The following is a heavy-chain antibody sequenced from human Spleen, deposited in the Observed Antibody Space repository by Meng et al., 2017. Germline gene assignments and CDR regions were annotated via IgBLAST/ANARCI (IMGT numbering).Heavy chain of an antibody. CDR3: ARGGIVGTTTGIDF. CDR2: INHSGST. J-gene: IGHJ4*02. V-gene: IGHV4-34*01. D-gene: IGHD1-26*01. CDR1: GGSFRGYC. Sequence: QRPRSGPGLVKPSQTRSLTCAVYGGSFRGYCWSWIRQPPGKGLEWIGEINHSGSTNYNPSLKSRVTISVDTSKNQFSLKLSSVTAAEKAVYYCARGGIVGTTTGIDFWGQGTLVTVSS.